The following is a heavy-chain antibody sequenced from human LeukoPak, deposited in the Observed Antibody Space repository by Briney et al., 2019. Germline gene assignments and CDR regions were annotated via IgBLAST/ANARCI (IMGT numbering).Heavy chain of an antibody. D-gene: IGHD6-13*01. CDR2: IYCSGST. J-gene: IGHJ5*02. V-gene: IGHV4-59*01. CDR3: ARGSGTEFDP. Sequence: RASETLSLTCTVSGGSISSYYWSWIRQPPGKGLEWIGYIYCSGSTNYNPSLKSRVTISVDTSKNQFSLKLSSVTAADTAVYYCARGSGTEFDPWGQGTLVTVSS. CDR1: GGSISSYY.